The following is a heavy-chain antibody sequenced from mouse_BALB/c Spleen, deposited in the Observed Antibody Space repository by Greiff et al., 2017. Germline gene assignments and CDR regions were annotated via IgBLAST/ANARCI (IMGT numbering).Heavy chain of an antibody. CDR1: GFTFSSFG. CDR3: ARLGRAMDY. J-gene: IGHJ4*01. CDR2: ISSGSSTI. Sequence: EVQVVESGGGLVQPGGSRKLSCAASGFTFSSFGMHRVRQAPEKGLEWVAYISSGSSTIYYADTVKGRFTISRDNPKNTLFLQMTSLRSEDTAMYYCARLGRAMDYWGQGTSVTVSS. V-gene: IGHV5-17*02. D-gene: IGHD4-1*01.